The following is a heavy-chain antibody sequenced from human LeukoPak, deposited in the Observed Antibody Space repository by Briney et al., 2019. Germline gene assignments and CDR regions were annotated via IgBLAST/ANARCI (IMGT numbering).Heavy chain of an antibody. CDR1: GGSISSGGYC. CDR3: ARASGSWEFDY. D-gene: IGHD1-26*01. CDR2: IYHSGST. Sequence: SETLSLTCTVSGGSISSGGYCWSWIRQPPGKGLEWIGYIYHSGSTYYNPSLKSRVTISVDRSNNQFSLKLTSVTAADTAVYYCARASGSWEFDYWGQGTLVTVSS. V-gene: IGHV4-30-2*01. J-gene: IGHJ4*02.